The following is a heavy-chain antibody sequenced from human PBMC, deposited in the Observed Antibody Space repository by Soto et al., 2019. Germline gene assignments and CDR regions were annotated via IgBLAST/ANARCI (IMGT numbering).Heavy chain of an antibody. J-gene: IGHJ6*02. V-gene: IGHV4-34*01. CDR1: GGYFIGYY. D-gene: IGHD6-13*01. CDR2: INHSGST. CDR3: ARRSSWYLYYYYYGMDV. Sequence: PSATLSITCAVYGGYFIGYYWSWIRQHPGKGLEWIGEINHSGSTNYNPSLKSRVTISVDTSKNQFSLKLSSVTAADTAVYYCARRSSWYLYYYYYGMDVWGQGTTVTVSS.